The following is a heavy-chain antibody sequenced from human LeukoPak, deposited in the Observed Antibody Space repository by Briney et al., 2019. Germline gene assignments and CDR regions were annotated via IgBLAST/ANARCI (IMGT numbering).Heavy chain of an antibody. J-gene: IGHJ4*02. D-gene: IGHD2-2*01. Sequence: TSETLSLTCAVYGGSFSGYYWSWIRQPPGKGLEWNGEINHSGSTNYNPSLKSRVTISVDTSKNQFSLKLSSVTAADTAVYYCARGPVWGSTSCCLDYWGQGTLVTVSS. CDR1: GGSFSGYY. CDR3: ARGPVWGSTSCCLDY. V-gene: IGHV4-34*01. CDR2: INHSGST.